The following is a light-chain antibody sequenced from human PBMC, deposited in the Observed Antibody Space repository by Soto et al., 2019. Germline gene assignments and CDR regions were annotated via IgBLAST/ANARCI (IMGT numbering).Light chain of an antibody. Sequence: QSALTQPASVSGSPGQSITISCTGTSSDVGSYNLVSWYQQHPGKAPKLMIYEGSKRPSGVSNRFSGSKSGNTAPLTISGXXXXXXXDYYCCSYAGSNTLVFGGGTKVTVX. CDR2: EGS. CDR1: SSDVGSYNL. J-gene: IGLJ2*01. V-gene: IGLV2-23*01. CDR3: CSYAGSNTLV.